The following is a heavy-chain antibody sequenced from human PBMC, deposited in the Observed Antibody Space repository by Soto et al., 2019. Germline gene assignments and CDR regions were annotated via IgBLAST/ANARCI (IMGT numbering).Heavy chain of an antibody. D-gene: IGHD6-13*01. CDR1: GGTFSSYA. V-gene: IGHV1-69*12. CDR2: IIPIFGTA. CDR3: ARDAPLRAAAGTDYYGMDV. J-gene: IGHJ6*02. Sequence: QVQLVQPGAEVKKPGSSVKVSCKASGGTFSSYAISWVRQAPGQGLEWMGGIIPIFGTANYAQKFQGRVTITADESTSTAYMELSSLRSEDTAVYYCARDAPLRAAAGTDYYGMDVWGQGTTVTVSS.